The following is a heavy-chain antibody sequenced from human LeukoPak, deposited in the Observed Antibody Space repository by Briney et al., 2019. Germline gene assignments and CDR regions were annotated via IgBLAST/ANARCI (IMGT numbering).Heavy chain of an antibody. V-gene: IGHV4-39*01. CDR2: IYYSGST. CDR1: GGSISSSSYY. J-gene: IGHJ4*02. CDR3: ARRVPHRRDFWSGYSDY. Sequence: SETLSLTCTVSGGSISSSSYYWGWIRQPPGKGLEWIGSIYYSGSTYYNPSLKSRVTISVDTSKNQFSLKLSSVTAADTAVYYCARRVPHRRDFWSGYSDYWGQGTLVTVSS. D-gene: IGHD3-3*01.